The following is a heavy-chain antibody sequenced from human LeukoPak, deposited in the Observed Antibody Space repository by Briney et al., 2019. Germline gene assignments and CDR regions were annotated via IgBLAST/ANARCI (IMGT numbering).Heavy chain of an antibody. CDR1: GFTFSNYA. J-gene: IGHJ4*02. D-gene: IGHD3-22*01. Sequence: GGSLRLSCAASGFTFSNYAMSWVRQAPGKGLEWVSAISGSGGSTYYADSVKGRFTISRDNSKNTLYLQMNSLRAEDTAVYSCAKGGDYYDSSGPFDYWGQGTLVTVSS. V-gene: IGHV3-23*01. CDR3: AKGGDYYDSSGPFDY. CDR2: ISGSGGST.